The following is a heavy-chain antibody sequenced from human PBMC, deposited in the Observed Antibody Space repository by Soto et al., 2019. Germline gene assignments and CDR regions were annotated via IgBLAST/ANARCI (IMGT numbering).Heavy chain of an antibody. V-gene: IGHV1-2*02. CDR3: ARGGSWYEN. J-gene: IGHJ4*02. Sequence: QVQLVQSGAEVKKPGASVKVSCKPSGNTFTAHFMHWVRQAPGQGLEWMGWINPNSGGTNYAPKFQGRVTMTRETSITTLYMELTSLRSDDTAIYYCARGGSWYENWGQGTRVTVSS. CDR1: GNTFTAHF. CDR2: INPNSGGT. D-gene: IGHD6-13*01.